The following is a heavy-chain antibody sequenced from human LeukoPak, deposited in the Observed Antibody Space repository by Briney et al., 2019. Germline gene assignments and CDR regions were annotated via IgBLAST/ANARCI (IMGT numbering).Heavy chain of an antibody. CDR1: GYTFTTYG. Sequence: GASVKVSCKTSGYTFTTYGISWVRQAPGQGLEWMGWINPNNGNTDYAQRLQGRLTVTKGTSTSTAYMELRSLRSDDTALYYCARDVGQYCSGGSCYPLDYWGQGTLVTVSS. D-gene: IGHD2-15*01. V-gene: IGHV1-18*04. J-gene: IGHJ4*02. CDR3: ARDVGQYCSGGSCYPLDY. CDR2: INPNNGNT.